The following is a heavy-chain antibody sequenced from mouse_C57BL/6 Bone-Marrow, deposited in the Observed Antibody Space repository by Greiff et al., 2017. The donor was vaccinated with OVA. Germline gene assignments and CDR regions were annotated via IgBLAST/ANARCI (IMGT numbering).Heavy chain of an antibody. D-gene: IGHD2-2*01. CDR1: GFTFSNYW. CDR2: IRLKSDNYAT. V-gene: IGHV6-3*01. CDR3: TGPMVTTSFAY. J-gene: IGHJ3*01. Sequence: EVMLVESGGGLVQPGGSMKLSCVASGFTFSNYWMNWVRQSPEKGLEWVAQIRLKSDNYATHYAESVKGRFTISRDDSKSSVYLQMNNLRAEDTGIYYCTGPMVTTSFAYWGQGTLVTVSA.